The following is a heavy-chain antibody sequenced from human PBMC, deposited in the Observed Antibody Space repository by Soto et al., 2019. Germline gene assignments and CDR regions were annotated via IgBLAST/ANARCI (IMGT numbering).Heavy chain of an antibody. J-gene: IGHJ3*02. D-gene: IGHD6-13*01. V-gene: IGHV3-23*01. Sequence: EVQLLESGGGLVQPGGSLRLSCAASGFTFSSYAMSWVRQAPGKGLEWVSAMCGSGGSTYYADAVKGRFTISRDNSKNTLYLQMNSLRDEDTAVYYCAKDPGRYSSSCGTHDAFDIWGQGTMVTVSS. CDR1: GFTFSSYA. CDR3: AKDPGRYSSSCGTHDAFDI. CDR2: MCGSGGST.